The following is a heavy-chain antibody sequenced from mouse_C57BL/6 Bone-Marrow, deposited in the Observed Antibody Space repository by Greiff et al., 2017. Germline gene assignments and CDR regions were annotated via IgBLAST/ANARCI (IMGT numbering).Heavy chain of an antibody. J-gene: IGHJ3*01. V-gene: IGHV5-6*01. Sequence: EVHLVESGGDLVKPGGSLKLSCAASGFTFSSYGMSWVRQTPDKRLEWVATIRSGGSYTYYPDSVKGRFTISRDNAKNTLYLQMSSLKSEDTAMYYCARHELLRSPFAYWGQGTLVTVSA. CDR1: GFTFSSYG. D-gene: IGHD1-1*01. CDR2: IRSGGSYT. CDR3: ARHELLRSPFAY.